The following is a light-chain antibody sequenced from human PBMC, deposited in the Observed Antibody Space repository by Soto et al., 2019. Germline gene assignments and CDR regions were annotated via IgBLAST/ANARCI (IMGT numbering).Light chain of an antibody. V-gene: IGKV2-28*01. J-gene: IGKJ2*01. CDR2: LGS. CDR3: MQALQTPYT. CDR1: QSLLQSNGYNY. Sequence: DIVMSQSPLSLPVTPGEPAYISCRSSQSLLQSNGYNYLDWYLQKPGQSPQLLIYLGSYRAAGVPDRFSGSVAGTDFTLKISRVEAEDVAVYYCMQALQTPYTFGQGTKLEI.